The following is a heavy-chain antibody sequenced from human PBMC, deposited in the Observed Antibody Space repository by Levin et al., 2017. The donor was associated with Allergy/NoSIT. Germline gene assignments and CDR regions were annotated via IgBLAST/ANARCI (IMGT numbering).Heavy chain of an antibody. J-gene: IGHJ4*02. CDR1: GGTFSSYA. CDR3: ARESGDMVQGVFPYYFDY. D-gene: IGHD3-10*01. V-gene: IGHV1-69*06. Sequence: SVKVSCKASGGTFSSYAISWVRQAPGQGLEWMGGIIPIFGTANYAQKFQGRVTITADKSTSTAYMELSSLRSEDTAVYYCARESGDMVQGVFPYYFDYWGQGTLVTVSS. CDR2: IIPIFGTA.